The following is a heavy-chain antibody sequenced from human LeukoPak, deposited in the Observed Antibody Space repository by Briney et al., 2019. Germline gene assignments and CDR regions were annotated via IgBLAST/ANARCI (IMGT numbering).Heavy chain of an antibody. CDR2: ISDKGTT. V-gene: IGHV4-59*08. J-gene: IGHJ4*02. D-gene: IGHD6-19*01. CDR3: ARRDAGWNYCDY. CDR1: GVSINSHY. Sequence: SETLSLTCAVSGVSINSHYWSWSRQSPGRGLEWIGHISDKGTTKYNPSLKSRVIIRADTSKNHLPLNLPSVLAADTAIYYCARRDAGWNYCDYWGQGILVTVSS.